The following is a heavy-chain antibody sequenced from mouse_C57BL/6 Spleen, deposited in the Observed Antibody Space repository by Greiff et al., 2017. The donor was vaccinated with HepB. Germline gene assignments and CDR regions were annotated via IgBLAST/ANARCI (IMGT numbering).Heavy chain of an antibody. CDR1: GYAFSSYW. Sequence: QVHVKQSGAELVKPGASVKISCKASGYAFSSYWMNWVKQRPGKGLEWIGQIYPGDGDTNYNGKFKGKATLTADKSSSTAYMQLSSLTSEDSAVYFCATTTVEIDFDYWGQGTTLTVSS. V-gene: IGHV1-80*01. CDR3: ATTTVEIDFDY. CDR2: IYPGDGDT. D-gene: IGHD1-1*01. J-gene: IGHJ2*01.